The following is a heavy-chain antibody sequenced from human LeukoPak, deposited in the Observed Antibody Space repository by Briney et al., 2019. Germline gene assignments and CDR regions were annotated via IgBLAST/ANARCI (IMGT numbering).Heavy chain of an antibody. Sequence: GGSLRLSCAASGFTFSSYAMHWVRQAPGKGLEWVAVISYDGSNKYYADSVKGRFTISRDNSKNTLYLQMNSLRAEDTAVYYCAEAYYDILIGLRHWGQGTLVTVSS. CDR1: GFTFSSYA. D-gene: IGHD3-9*01. V-gene: IGHV3-30*04. J-gene: IGHJ4*02. CDR2: ISYDGSNK. CDR3: AEAYYDILIGLRH.